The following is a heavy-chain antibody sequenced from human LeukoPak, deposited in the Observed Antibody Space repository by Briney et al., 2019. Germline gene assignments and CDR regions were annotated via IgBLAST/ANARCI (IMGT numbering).Heavy chain of an antibody. Sequence: GGSLRLSCAASGLTFSSYSMNWVRQAPGKGLEWVSSISSSSSYIYYADSVKGRFTISRDNAKNSLYLQMNSLRAEDTAVYYCARDLGSCSSTRCQTNWFHPWGQGTLVTVSS. CDR1: GLTFSSYS. D-gene: IGHD2-2*01. CDR3: ARDLGSCSSTRCQTNWFHP. CDR2: ISSSSSYI. J-gene: IGHJ5*02. V-gene: IGHV3-21*01.